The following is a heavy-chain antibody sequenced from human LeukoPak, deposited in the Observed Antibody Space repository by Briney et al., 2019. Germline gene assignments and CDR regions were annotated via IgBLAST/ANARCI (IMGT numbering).Heavy chain of an antibody. CDR3: ARGDTAEYYYDSSGYYYFDY. V-gene: IGHV4-59*01. CDR2: IHYSGGT. D-gene: IGHD3-22*01. Sequence: PSETLSLTCTVSSDSISSYYWSWIRQPPGKGLEWIGYIHYSGGTNYNPSVKSRVTISVGTSKNQFSLKLSSVTAADTAVYYCARGDTAEYYYDSSGYYYFDYWGQGTLVTVSS. J-gene: IGHJ4*02. CDR1: SDSISSYY.